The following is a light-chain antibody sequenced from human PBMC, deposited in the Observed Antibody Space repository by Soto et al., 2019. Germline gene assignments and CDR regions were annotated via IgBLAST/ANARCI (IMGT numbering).Light chain of an antibody. CDR1: SSNIGTNT. J-gene: IGLJ2*01. Sequence: QSVLTQPPSASGTPGQRVTISCSGRSSNIGTNTVNWYQQLPGSAPKFLIYSNNQRPSGVPDRFSGSKSGTSASLAISGLQPDDEAEYYCAAWDGSLNGVLFGGGTKLTAL. CDR2: SNN. CDR3: AAWDGSLNGVL. V-gene: IGLV1-44*01.